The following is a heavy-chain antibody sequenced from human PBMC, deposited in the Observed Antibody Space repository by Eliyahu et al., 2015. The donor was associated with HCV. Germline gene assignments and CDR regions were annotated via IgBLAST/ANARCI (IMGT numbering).Heavy chain of an antibody. V-gene: IGHV1-69*08. D-gene: IGHD1-1*01. J-gene: IGHJ4*02. CDR2: IIPILGIT. CDR1: XPPFSSXT. Sequence: QVQLVQSGAEVKKAGSSVKVSCRASXPPFSSXTFSWVXQAPGXGLEWMGRIIPILGITNXAQKFQGRVTLTADKSTSTAYMELNTLRSEDTAMYYCAREVRWDQLRRYYLDYWGQGTLVTVSS. CDR3: AREVRWDQLRRYYLDY.